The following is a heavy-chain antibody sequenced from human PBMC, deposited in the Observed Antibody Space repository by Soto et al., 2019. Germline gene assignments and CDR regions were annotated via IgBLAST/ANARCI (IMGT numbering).Heavy chain of an antibody. CDR1: GFTFSSYG. CDR2: ISYDGSNK. V-gene: IGHV3-30*18. J-gene: IGHJ6*02. D-gene: IGHD2-2*01. CDR3: AKDAEDCSSTSCYPTQYYYYGMDV. Sequence: QVQLVESGGGVVQPGRSLRLSCAASGFTFSSYGMHWVRQAPGKGLEWVAVISYDGSNKYYADSVKGRFTISRDNSKNTLYLQMNSLRAEDTAVYYCAKDAEDCSSTSCYPTQYYYYGMDVWGQGTTVTVSS.